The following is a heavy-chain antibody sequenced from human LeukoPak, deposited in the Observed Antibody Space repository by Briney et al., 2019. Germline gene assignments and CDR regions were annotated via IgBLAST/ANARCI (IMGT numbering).Heavy chain of an antibody. V-gene: IGHV4-34*01. Sequence: PSETPSLSPVVDVGSFSGYYWCWIRQPPGKGLEWIGDINHSGSTNYNPSLTSRVAISVDTSKNQFSLKLSSVTAADTPVYYFARGDNSCYHYTDLSLYSYYYYTHVWGKGNPVTVS. CDR1: VGSFSGYY. D-gene: IGHD5-12*01. CDR2: INHSGST. J-gene: IGHJ6*03. CDR3: ARGDNSCYHYTDLSLYSYYYYTHV.